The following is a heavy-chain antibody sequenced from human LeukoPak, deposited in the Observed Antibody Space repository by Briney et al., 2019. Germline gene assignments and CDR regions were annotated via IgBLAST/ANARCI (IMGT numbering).Heavy chain of an antibody. J-gene: IGHJ6*02. CDR3: ARVGDWSNYFGMDA. Sequence: GGSLRLSCAASGFTFSGHSMTWVRQTPGKGLEWVSVIFGNGIKTYYADSLKGRFTISRDNSKSTLYLQMNSLRADDTAVYYCARVGDWSNYFGMDAWGQGTTVSVSS. CDR2: IFGNGIKT. D-gene: IGHD3-16*01. V-gene: IGHV3-23*01. CDR1: GFTFSGHS.